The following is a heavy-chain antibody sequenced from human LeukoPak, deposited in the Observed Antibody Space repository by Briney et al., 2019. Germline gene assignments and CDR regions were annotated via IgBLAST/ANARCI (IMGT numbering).Heavy chain of an antibody. CDR1: GFTSSSYW. Sequence: PGGSLRLSCAASGFTSSSYWMSWVRQAPGKGLEWVANIKQDGSEKYYVDSVKGRFTISRDNAKNSLYLQMNSLRAEDTAVYYCARYSSSDPTHDYWGQGTLVTVSS. D-gene: IGHD6-6*01. CDR3: ARYSSSDPTHDY. J-gene: IGHJ4*02. V-gene: IGHV3-7*01. CDR2: IKQDGSEK.